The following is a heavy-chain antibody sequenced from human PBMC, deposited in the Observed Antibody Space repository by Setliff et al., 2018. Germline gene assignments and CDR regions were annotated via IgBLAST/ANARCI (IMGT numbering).Heavy chain of an antibody. V-gene: IGHV4-59*01. J-gene: IGHJ6*02. CDR2: IYYSGST. Sequence: PSETLSLTCTVSGGSISSYYWSWIRQPPGKGLEWIGYIYYSGSTNYNPTLKSRVTISVDTSKNQFSLKLSSVTAANTAVYYCARGDRYCSGGSCYLGASYYYDMDVWGQGTTVTVSS. CDR1: GGSISSYY. CDR3: ARGDRYCSGGSCYLGASYYYDMDV. D-gene: IGHD2-15*01.